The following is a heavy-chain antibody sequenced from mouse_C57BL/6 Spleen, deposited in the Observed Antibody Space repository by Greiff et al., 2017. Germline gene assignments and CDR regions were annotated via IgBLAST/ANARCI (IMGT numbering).Heavy chain of an antibody. J-gene: IGHJ4*01. D-gene: IGHD1-1*01. V-gene: IGHV5-17*01. CDR3: ARGADYYGSSYDAMDY. CDR2: ISSGSSTI. Sequence: EVMLVESGGGLVKPGGSLKLSCAASGFTFSDYGMHWVRQAPEKGLEWVAYISSGSSTIYYADTVKGRFTISRDNAKNTLFLQMTSLRSEDTAMYYCARGADYYGSSYDAMDYWGQGTSVTVSS. CDR1: GFTFSDYG.